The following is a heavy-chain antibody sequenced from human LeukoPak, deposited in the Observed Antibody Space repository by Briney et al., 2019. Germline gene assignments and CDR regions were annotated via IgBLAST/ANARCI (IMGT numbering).Heavy chain of an antibody. J-gene: IGHJ4*02. D-gene: IGHD6-13*01. CDR1: GYTXTXXX. Sequence: ASVKVXXXXXGYTXTXXXXXXXRQAPGQGXEWMGWIXPXSGGXXXXXXXXXXXXXXXXXSISTAYMELSRLRSDDTAVYYCARESSWGFDYWGQGTLVTVSS. V-gene: IGHV1-2*02. CDR3: ARESSWGFDY. CDR2: IXPXSGGX.